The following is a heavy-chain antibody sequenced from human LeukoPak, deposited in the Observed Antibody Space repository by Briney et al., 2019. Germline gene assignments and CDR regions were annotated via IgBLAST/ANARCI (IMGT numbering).Heavy chain of an antibody. CDR2: TNKDGSEK. CDR3: VRDGNDGLNDWEY. CDR1: GFTFSSYG. V-gene: IGHV3-7*03. J-gene: IGHJ1*01. Sequence: GGSLRLSCAASGFTFSSYGMTWARQAPGKGLEWVANTNKDGSEKWYVDSVKGRFTISRDNAKNSLYLQMNSLKAGDTALYYCVRDGNDGLNDWEYWGQGALVTVSS. D-gene: IGHD1-1*01.